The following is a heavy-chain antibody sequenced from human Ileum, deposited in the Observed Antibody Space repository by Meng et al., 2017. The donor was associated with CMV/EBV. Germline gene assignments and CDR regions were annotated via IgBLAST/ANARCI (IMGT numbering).Heavy chain of an antibody. CDR3: AHGSGWFCDF. Sequence: LTCTISGVSLNTNEVGGSWFRQTPGQALEWLAFIYWDDHKYYNASLQSRLTINKDTSKNHVVLTMTNMDPVDTATYYCAHGSGWFCDFWGQGILVTVSS. J-gene: IGHJ4*02. CDR2: IYWDDHK. CDR1: GVSLNTNEVG. V-gene: IGHV2-5*02. D-gene: IGHD6-19*01.